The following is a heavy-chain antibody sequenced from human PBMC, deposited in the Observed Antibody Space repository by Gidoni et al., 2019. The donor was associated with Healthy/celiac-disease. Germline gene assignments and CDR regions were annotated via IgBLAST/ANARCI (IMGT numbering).Heavy chain of an antibody. CDR3: ASWGFNPYSFDY. Sequence: QVQRVQSGAEVKKPGAAGKASCKASGDTFTGYYMHWVRQAPGQGLEWMGWINPNSGGTNYAQKFQGRVTMTRDTSISPAYMELSRLRSDDPAVYYCASWGFNPYSFDYWGQGTLVTVSS. J-gene: IGHJ4*02. D-gene: IGHD1-26*01. V-gene: IGHV1-2*02. CDR2: INPNSGGT. CDR1: GDTFTGYY.